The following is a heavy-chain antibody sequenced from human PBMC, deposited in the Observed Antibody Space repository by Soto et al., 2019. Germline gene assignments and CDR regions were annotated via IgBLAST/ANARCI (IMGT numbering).Heavy chain of an antibody. V-gene: IGHV4-31*03. CDR3: SRWTRGYCSGGSCSFDD. J-gene: IGHJ4*02. CDR1: GGSISSGGYY. Sequence: SETLSLTCTVSGGSISSGGYYWSWIRQHPGKGLEWIGYIYYSGSTHYNPSLKSRVTISVDTSKNHFSLNRTSVSVADTAVYYCSRWTRGYCSGGSCSFDDSGQGTLVTDAS. CDR2: IYYSGST. D-gene: IGHD2-15*01.